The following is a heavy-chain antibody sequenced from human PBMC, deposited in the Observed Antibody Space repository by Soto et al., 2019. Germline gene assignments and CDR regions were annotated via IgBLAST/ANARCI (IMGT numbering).Heavy chain of an antibody. D-gene: IGHD5-12*01. V-gene: IGHV4-59*01. Sequence: PSETLSLTCTVSGGSISSYYWSWIRQPPGKGLEWIGYIYYSGSTNYNPSLKSRVTISVDTSKNQFSLKLSSVTAADTAVYYCARGGSGYVHGMDVWGQGTTVTVS. J-gene: IGHJ6*02. CDR3: ARGGSGYVHGMDV. CDR2: IYYSGST. CDR1: GGSISSYY.